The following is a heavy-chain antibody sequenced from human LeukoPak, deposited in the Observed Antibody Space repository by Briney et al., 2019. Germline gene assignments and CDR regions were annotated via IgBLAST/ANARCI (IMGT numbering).Heavy chain of an antibody. CDR2: INPQSGGT. J-gene: IGHJ4*02. V-gene: IGHV1-2*02. CDR1: GGTFSSYA. D-gene: IGHD3-9*01. CDR3: ARSPHILTGENFDY. Sequence: ASVKVSCKASGGTFSSYAISWVRQAPGQGLEWMGWINPQSGGTNHAQKFQDRVTMTRDTSISTAYMELSRLRSHDTAVYYCARSPHILTGENFDYWGQGTLVTVSS.